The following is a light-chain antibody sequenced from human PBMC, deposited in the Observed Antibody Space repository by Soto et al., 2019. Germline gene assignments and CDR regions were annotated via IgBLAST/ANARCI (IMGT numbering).Light chain of an antibody. J-gene: IGLJ7*01. Sequence: QSALTQPASVSGSPGQSITISCTGTSSDVGGYNYVSWYQQHPGKATKLMIYDVSNRPSVVSNRFSGSKSGNTASLTISGLQAEDEADYYCSSYTSSSTLAVFGGGTQLTVL. V-gene: IGLV2-14*01. CDR2: DVS. CDR1: SSDVGGYNY. CDR3: SSYTSSSTLAV.